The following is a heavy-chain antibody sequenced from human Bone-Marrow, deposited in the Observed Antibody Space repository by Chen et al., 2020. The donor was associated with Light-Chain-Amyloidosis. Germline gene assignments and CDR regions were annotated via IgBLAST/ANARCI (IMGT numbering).Heavy chain of an antibody. CDR1: GFAFSSYA. CDR3: AKDISYDDILPGYPADAFDI. D-gene: IGHD3-9*01. Sequence: EVQLVESGGGLLQRGGSLRLSCAASGFAFSSYAMSWVRQAPGRGLGWVSTMRGGGGRSYYGDSVEGRLTISRDKSKNALFLKMNSLGAEDTAVYYCAKDISYDDILPGYPADAFDIWGQGTMVTVSS. CDR2: MRGGGGRS. J-gene: IGHJ3*02. V-gene: IGHV3-23*02.